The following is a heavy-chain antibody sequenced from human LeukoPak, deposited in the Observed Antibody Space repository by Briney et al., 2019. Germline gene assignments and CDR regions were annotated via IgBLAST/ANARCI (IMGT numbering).Heavy chain of an antibody. D-gene: IGHD3-10*01. CDR3: ARVGTYGSGSYLSWLDY. J-gene: IGHJ4*02. Sequence: SQTLSLTCTVSGGSISSGGYYWSWIRQHPGKGLEWIGYIYYSGSTYYNPSLKSRVTISVDTSKNQSSLKLSSVTAADTAVYYCARVGTYGSGSYLSWLDYWGQGTLVTVSS. CDR2: IYYSGST. CDR1: GGSISSGGYY. V-gene: IGHV4-31*03.